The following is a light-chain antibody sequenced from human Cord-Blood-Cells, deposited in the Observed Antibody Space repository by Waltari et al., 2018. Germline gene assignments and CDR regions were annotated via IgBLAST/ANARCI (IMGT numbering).Light chain of an antibody. CDR2: EAT. V-gene: IGKV5-2*01. CDR3: LLKYNFTYT. CDR1: QDIDDD. Sequence: ETTPTQSPAYMSATPEDKVNSSRKSSQDIDDDMNWYQQKQGEAAIFIIQEATTLVLAIYPTISGTGYGNDFTLTTNHIASADGAYYLWLLKYNFTYTFGQGTKLEIK. J-gene: IGKJ2*01.